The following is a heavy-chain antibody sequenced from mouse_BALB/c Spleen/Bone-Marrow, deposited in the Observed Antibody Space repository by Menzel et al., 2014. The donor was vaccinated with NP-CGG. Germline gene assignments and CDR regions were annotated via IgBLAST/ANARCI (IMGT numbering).Heavy chain of an antibody. CDR2: IYPGSGSP. Sequence: GSELVRPGASVKLSCKASGYTFTSYWVHWVKQRPGQGLEWIGNIYPGSGSPNYDERFKSKATLTVDTSSSTAYMQLSSLTSEDSAVYYCTIYAFAYWGQGTLVTVSA. CDR1: GYTFTSYW. V-gene: IGHV1S22*01. J-gene: IGHJ3*01. CDR3: TIYAFAY. D-gene: IGHD2-12*01.